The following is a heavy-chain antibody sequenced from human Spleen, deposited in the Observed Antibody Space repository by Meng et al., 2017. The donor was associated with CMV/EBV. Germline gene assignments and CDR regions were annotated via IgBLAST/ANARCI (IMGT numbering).Heavy chain of an antibody. V-gene: IGHV4-59*01. D-gene: IGHD3-3*01. CDR3: ARVLGYDFWSGYYNYGMDV. Sequence: ESLKISCAASGFTFSTAWMTWIRQPPGKGLEWIGYIYYSGSTNYNPSLKSRVTISVDTSKNQFSLKLSSVTAADTAVYYCARVLGYDFWSGYYNYGMDVWGQGTTVTVSS. CDR2: IYYSGST. J-gene: IGHJ6*02. CDR1: GFTFSTAW.